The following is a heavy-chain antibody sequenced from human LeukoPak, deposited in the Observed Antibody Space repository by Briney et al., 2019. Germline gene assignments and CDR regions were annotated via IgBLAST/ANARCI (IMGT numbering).Heavy chain of an antibody. CDR3: AKGRIAAARSCSPL. J-gene: IGHJ4*02. D-gene: IGHD6-13*01. V-gene: IGHV3-23*01. CDR2: ISGSCGST. Sequence: GGSLRLSCAASGFTFSSYAMSWVRQAPGKGLELVSAISGSCGSTYYADSVKGRFTISRDNSKNTLYLQMNSLRAEDTAVYYCAKGRIAAARSCSPLWGQGTLVTVSS. CDR1: GFTFSSYA.